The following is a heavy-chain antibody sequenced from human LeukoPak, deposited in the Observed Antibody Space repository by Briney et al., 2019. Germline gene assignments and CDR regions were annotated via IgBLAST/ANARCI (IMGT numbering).Heavy chain of an antibody. CDR2: ITTKAEGGTT. CDR1: GFTVSSNY. D-gene: IGHD3-10*01. J-gene: IGHJ4*02. V-gene: IGHV3-15*01. Sequence: PGGSLRLSCAASGFTVSSNYMNWVRQAPGKGLEWVGRITTKAEGGTTDYAAPVKGRFSISRDDSKNTVYLQMNSLKTEDTAVYYCASYGSGSHDYWGQGSLVTVSS. CDR3: ASYGSGSHDY.